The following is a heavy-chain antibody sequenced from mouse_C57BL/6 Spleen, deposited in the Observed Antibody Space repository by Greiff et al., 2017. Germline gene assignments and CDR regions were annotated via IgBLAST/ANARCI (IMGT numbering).Heavy chain of an antibody. CDR3: ASRYYGSDYAMDY. CDR1: GYTFTSYW. J-gene: IGHJ4*01. D-gene: IGHD1-1*01. CDR2: IHPNSGST. Sequence: QVQLQQPGAELVKPGASVKLSCKASGYTFTSYWMHWVKQRPGQGLEWIGMIHPNSGSTNYNEKFKSKATLTVDKSSSTADMQLSSLTSEDSAVYYCASRYYGSDYAMDYWGQGTSVTVSS. V-gene: IGHV1-64*01.